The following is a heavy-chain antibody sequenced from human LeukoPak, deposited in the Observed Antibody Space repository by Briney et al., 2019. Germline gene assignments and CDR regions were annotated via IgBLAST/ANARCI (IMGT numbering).Heavy chain of an antibody. CDR3: ARDSSGWSTNWFDP. J-gene: IGHJ5*02. Sequence: ASVKVSCKASGYTFTSYGISWVRQAPGQGLGWMGWISAYNGNTNYAQKLQGRVTMTTDTSTSTAYMELRSLRSDDTAVYYCARDSSGWSTNWFDPWGQGTLVTVSS. D-gene: IGHD6-19*01. CDR2: ISAYNGNT. CDR1: GYTFTSYG. V-gene: IGHV1-18*01.